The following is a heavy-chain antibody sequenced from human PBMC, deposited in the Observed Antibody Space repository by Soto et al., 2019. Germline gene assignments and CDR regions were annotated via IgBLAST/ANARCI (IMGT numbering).Heavy chain of an antibody. CDR1: GYTFTSYA. D-gene: IGHD2-8*01. V-gene: IGHV1-3*01. CDR3: ARTPLYVENGAFDI. Sequence: GASVKVSCKASGYTFTSYAMHWVRQAPGQRLEWMGWINAGNGNTKYSQKFQGRVTITRDTSASTAYMELSSLRSEDTAVYYCARTPLYVENGAFDIGGQGKMFTVSS. J-gene: IGHJ3*02. CDR2: INAGNGNT.